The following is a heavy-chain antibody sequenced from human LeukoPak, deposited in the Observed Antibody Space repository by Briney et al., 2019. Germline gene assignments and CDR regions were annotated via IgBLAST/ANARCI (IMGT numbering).Heavy chain of an antibody. CDR1: GFTFGDYA. CDR2: IRSKAYGGTT. D-gene: IGHD6-19*01. V-gene: IGHV3-49*04. Sequence: GGSLRLSCTASGFTFGDYAMSWVRQAPGKGLEWVGFIRSKAYGGTTEYAASVRGRFTISRDDSKGIAYLQMNSLKTEDTAVYFCTRQEQWLVRVYFQHWGQGTLVTVSS. CDR3: TRQEQWLVRVYFQH. J-gene: IGHJ1*01.